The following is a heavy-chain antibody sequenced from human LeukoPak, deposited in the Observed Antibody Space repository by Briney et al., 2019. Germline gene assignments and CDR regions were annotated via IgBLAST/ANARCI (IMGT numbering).Heavy chain of an antibody. CDR1: GFTFSNYG. J-gene: IGHJ6*03. CDR2: ISYDGSNK. CDR3: AKDSYYYDSSDYYPQYYYYYMDV. Sequence: PGRSLRLSCAASGFTFSNYGMHWVRQAPGKGLEWVAVISYDGSNKYYADSLKGRFTISRDNSKNTLYLQMNSLRADDTALYYCAKDSYYYDSSDYYPQYYYYYMDVWGKGTTVTVSS. V-gene: IGHV3-30*18. D-gene: IGHD3-22*01.